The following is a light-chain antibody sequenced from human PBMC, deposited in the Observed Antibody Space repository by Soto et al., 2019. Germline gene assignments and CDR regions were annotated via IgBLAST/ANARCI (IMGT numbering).Light chain of an antibody. CDR1: QGISRW. Sequence: DIQMTQSPSSVSASVGDRVTITCRASQGISRWLAWYQQKPGKAPKLLIYAASSLQSGVPSRFSGSGSGTDFTLTISSRQPEDFATYYCQQANSVPCTFGQGTRLEIK. V-gene: IGKV1-12*01. J-gene: IGKJ5*01. CDR3: QQANSVPCT. CDR2: AAS.